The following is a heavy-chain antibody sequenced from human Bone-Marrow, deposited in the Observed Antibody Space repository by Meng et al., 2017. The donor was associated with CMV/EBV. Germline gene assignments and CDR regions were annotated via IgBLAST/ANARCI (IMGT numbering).Heavy chain of an antibody. D-gene: IGHD1-26*01. V-gene: IGHV3-48*03. CDR1: GFTFIKYE. CDR3: ARGGGRYSGDY. Sequence: LSLTCAAPGFTFIKYEMNWVRQAPGKGLEWVSYISSSGSTIYYADSVKGRFIISRDNAKNSLYLQMNSLRAEDTAVYYCARGGGRYSGDYWGQGTLVTVSS. CDR2: ISSSGSTI. J-gene: IGHJ4*02.